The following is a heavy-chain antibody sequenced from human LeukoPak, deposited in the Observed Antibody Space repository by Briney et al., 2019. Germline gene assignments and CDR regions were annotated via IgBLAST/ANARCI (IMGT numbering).Heavy chain of an antibody. Sequence: AASVKVSCKASGGTFSSYAISWVRQAPGQVLEWMGIINPSGGSTSYAQKFQGRVTMTRDTSTSTVCMELSSLRSEDTAVYYCARDHTTVTARTFDYWGQGTLVTVSS. J-gene: IGHJ4*02. D-gene: IGHD4-17*01. CDR1: GGTFSSYA. CDR2: INPSGGST. V-gene: IGHV1-46*01. CDR3: ARDHTTVTARTFDY.